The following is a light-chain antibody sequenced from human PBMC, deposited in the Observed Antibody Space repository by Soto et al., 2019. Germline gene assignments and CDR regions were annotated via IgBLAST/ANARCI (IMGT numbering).Light chain of an antibody. CDR2: YDT. J-gene: IGLJ2*01. CDR1: NIGSKR. Sequence: SYELTQPPSVSVAPGTTAKITWGGDNIGSKRVHWYQQKPGRAPVLVIYYDTDRPSGIPERFFGSNPGDTATLTISRVEAGDEADYYCQVWDISSDHVIFGGGTKLTVL. CDR3: QVWDISSDHVI. V-gene: IGLV3-21*04.